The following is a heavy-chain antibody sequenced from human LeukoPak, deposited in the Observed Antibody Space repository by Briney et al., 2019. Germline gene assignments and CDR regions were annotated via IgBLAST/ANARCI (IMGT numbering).Heavy chain of an antibody. D-gene: IGHD2-15*01. CDR2: FRSSGGST. J-gene: IGHJ4*02. Sequence: ETLSLTCTVSGDSISGNYWTWIRQPPGKGLEWVSTFRSSGGSTYYADSVKGRFTISRDSSKNTLFLQMNSLRAEDTAVYYCAKYCSGGNCYSGLYWGQGTLVTVSS. CDR3: AKYCSGGNCYSGLY. CDR1: GDSISGNY. V-gene: IGHV3-23*01.